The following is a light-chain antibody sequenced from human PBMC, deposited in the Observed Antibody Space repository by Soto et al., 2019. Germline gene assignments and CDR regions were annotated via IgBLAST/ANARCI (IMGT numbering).Light chain of an antibody. CDR3: QSYDSSLSGYV. J-gene: IGLJ1*01. Sequence: QSVLAQPPSVSGAPGQRVTISCTGSSSNIWANYDVHWYQQLPGTAPKLLIYANIYRPSGVPDRFSGSKSGTSASLAITGLQAEDEADYYCQSYDSSLSGYVFGTGTKLTVL. V-gene: IGLV1-40*01. CDR2: ANI. CDR1: SSNIWANYD.